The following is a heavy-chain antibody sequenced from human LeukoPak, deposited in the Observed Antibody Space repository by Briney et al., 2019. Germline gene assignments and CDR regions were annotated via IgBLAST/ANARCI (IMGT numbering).Heavy chain of an antibody. CDR3: ARVYRQLRPYYFDY. Sequence: ASVKVSCKASGYTFTSHDINWVRQATGQGLEWMGWMNPNSGNTGYAQKFRGRVTMTRNTSISTAYMELSSLRSEDTAVYYCARVYRQLRPYYFDYWGQGTLVTVSS. CDR1: GYTFTSHD. CDR2: MNPNSGNT. J-gene: IGHJ4*02. V-gene: IGHV1-8*01. D-gene: IGHD4-23*01.